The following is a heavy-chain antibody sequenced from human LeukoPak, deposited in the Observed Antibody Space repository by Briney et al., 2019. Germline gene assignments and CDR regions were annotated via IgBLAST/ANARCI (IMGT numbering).Heavy chain of an antibody. V-gene: IGHV6-1*01. Sequence: SQTLSLTCAISGDSVSSSGAAWSWIRQSPSRGLEWLGRTYYRSKWYNDYAVSVKSRITVNPDTSKNQFSLQLDSVTPEDTAVYYCARARIVGALFDCWGQGTLVTVSS. D-gene: IGHD1-26*01. J-gene: IGHJ4*02. CDR3: ARARIVGALFDC. CDR2: TYYRSKWYN. CDR1: GDSVSSSGAA.